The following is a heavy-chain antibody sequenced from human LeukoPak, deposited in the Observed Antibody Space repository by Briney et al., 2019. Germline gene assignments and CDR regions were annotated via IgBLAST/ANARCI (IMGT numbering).Heavy chain of an antibody. CDR2: IYHGGTT. D-gene: IGHD1-7*01. CDR1: GDSISSGSYY. Sequence: PSETLSLTCTVSGDSISSGSYYWSWIRQPPGKGLEWIGYIYHGGTTYYNPSLRSRVTISVDRSKNQFSLNLSSVTAADTAVYYCARPRMGGTTNDAFDIWGQGTMVTVSS. J-gene: IGHJ3*02. CDR3: ARPRMGGTTNDAFDI. V-gene: IGHV4-30-2*01.